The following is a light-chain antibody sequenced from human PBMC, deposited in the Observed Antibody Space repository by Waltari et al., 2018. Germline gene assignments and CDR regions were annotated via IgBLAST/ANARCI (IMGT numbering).Light chain of an antibody. CDR3: CSYAGSYTGV. Sequence: QSALTQPRSVSGSPGPSVPISCTGTSTDLGVYHYSSWYQQHPGKAPKLMISDFTKRPPGVPDRFSGSKSGNTASLTISGLQAEDEADYYCCSYAGSYTGVFGTGTKVTV. CDR1: STDLGVYHY. V-gene: IGLV2-11*01. J-gene: IGLJ1*01. CDR2: DFT.